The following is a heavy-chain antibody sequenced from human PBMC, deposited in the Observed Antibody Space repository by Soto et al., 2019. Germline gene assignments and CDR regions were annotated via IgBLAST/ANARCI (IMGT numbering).Heavy chain of an antibody. CDR3: ADAPSAL. Sequence: SETLSLTCAVSGGSISGSNWWSWVRQPPGKGLEWIGEIYHSGSTNYNSSFKSRVTISIDKSKNQFSLKLSPVTAADTAVYFCADAPSALWGQGILVTVS. V-gene: IGHV4-4*02. J-gene: IGHJ4*02. CDR2: IYHSGST. D-gene: IGHD3-16*01. CDR1: GGSISGSNW.